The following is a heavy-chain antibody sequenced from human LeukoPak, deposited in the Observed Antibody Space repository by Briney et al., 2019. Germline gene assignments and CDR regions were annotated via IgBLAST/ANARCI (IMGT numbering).Heavy chain of an antibody. Sequence: PGGSLRLSCAASGFTFSSYAMHWVRQAPGKGLEYVSAISSNGGSTYYANSVKGRFTISRDNSKNTLYPQMGSLRAEDMAVYYCARESYYYDSSGFSWFDPWGQGTLVTVSS. CDR2: ISSNGGST. V-gene: IGHV3-64*01. D-gene: IGHD3-22*01. CDR3: ARESYYYDSSGFSWFDP. CDR1: GFTFSSYA. J-gene: IGHJ5*02.